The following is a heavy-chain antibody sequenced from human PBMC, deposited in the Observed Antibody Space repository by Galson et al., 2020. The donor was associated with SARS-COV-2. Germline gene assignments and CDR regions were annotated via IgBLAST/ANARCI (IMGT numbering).Heavy chain of an antibody. CDR3: ARMDGYYDSSGYYYFDY. Sequence: KSGGSLEISCEGSGYRFNSYWIGWVRQMPGKGLEWMGIIYPGDSDTRYSPSFQGQVTISADKSISTAYLQWSSLKASDTAMYYCARMDGYYDSSGYYYFDYWGQGTLVTVSS. CDR1: GYRFNSYW. V-gene: IGHV5-51*01. J-gene: IGHJ4*02. CDR2: IYPGDSDT. D-gene: IGHD3-22*01.